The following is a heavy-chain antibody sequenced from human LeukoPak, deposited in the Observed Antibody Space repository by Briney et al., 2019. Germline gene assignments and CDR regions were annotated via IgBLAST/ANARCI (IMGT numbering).Heavy chain of an antibody. CDR2: ISSSGSTI. CDR3: ARVGYDFWSGYPQYNWFDP. V-gene: IGHV3-11*01. CDR1: GFTFSDYY. Sequence: GGSLRLSCAASGFTFSDYYMSWIRQAPGKGLEWVSYISSSGSTIYYADSVKGRLTISRDNAKNSLYPQMNSLRAEDTAVYYCARVGYDFWSGYPQYNWFDPWGQGTLVTVSS. J-gene: IGHJ5*02. D-gene: IGHD3-3*01.